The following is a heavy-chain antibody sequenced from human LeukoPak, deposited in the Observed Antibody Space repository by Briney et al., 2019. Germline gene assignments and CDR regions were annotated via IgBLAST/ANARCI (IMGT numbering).Heavy chain of an antibody. CDR3: ARGARGTVTTYYFDY. J-gene: IGHJ4*02. CDR1: GYTFTGYY. V-gene: IGHV1-2*02. Sequence: ASVKVSCKASGYTFTGYYMHWVRLAPGQGLEWMGWINPNSGGTNYAQKFQGRVTMTRDTSISTAYMELSRLRSDDTAVYYCARGARGTVTTYYFDYWGQGTLVTVSS. D-gene: IGHD4-17*01. CDR2: INPNSGGT.